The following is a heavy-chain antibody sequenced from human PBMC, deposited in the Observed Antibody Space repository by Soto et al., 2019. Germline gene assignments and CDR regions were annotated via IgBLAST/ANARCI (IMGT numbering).Heavy chain of an antibody. CDR2: ISAYNGNT. Sequence: SVRVSVRASCSAFPSYGISWVRQAPGQGLEWMGWISAYNGNTNYAQKLQGRVTMTTDTSTSTAYMELRSLRSDDTAVYYCARLCSSTSCYVYYYYGMDVWGQGTTVTVSS. CDR3: ARLCSSTSCYVYYYYGMDV. J-gene: IGHJ6*02. D-gene: IGHD2-2*01. V-gene: IGHV1-18*04. CDR1: CSAFPSYG.